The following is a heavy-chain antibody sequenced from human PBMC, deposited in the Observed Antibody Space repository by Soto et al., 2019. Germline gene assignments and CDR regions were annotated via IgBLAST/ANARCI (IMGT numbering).Heavy chain of an antibody. D-gene: IGHD2-15*01. V-gene: IGHV1-69*06. CDR3: ARGLECRGYCLDKPTWFGP. J-gene: IGHJ5*02. CDR1: GGTFSTYT. Sequence: AASVKVSCKASGGTFSTYTFSWVRQAPGQGLEWMGRIIPIFGTPYYAQKFQGRVTITADKSTSTVYMELSSLGSDDTAVYFCARGLECRGYCLDKPTWFGPWGQGTLVTVPS. CDR2: IIPIFGTP.